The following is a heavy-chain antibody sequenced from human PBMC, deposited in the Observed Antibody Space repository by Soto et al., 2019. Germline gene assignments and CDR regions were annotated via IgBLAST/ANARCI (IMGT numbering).Heavy chain of an antibody. CDR3: AKSKYYYDSSPCDS. CDR1: GLDFDDYA. Sequence: GGSLRLSCIASGLDFDDYAVHWVRQRPGKGLEWVSLISADGTDSYYVDSVKGRFTISRDNSKNSLFLQMNRLRPEDSGIYFCAKSKYYYDSSPCDSWGQGTQVTVSS. D-gene: IGHD3-22*01. J-gene: IGHJ5*02. V-gene: IGHV3-43D*04. CDR2: ISADGTDS.